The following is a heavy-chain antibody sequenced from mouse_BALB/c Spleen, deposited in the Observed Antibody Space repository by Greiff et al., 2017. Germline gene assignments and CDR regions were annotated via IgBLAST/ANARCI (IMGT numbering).Heavy chain of an antibody. CDR3: ARYNDYDDDWFAY. Sequence: ESGPSLVKPSQTLSLTCSVTGDSITSCYWNWVRKFPGNKLEYMGYISYSGSTYYNPSLKSRISITRDTSKNQYYLQLNSVTTEDTATYSCARYNDYDDDWFAYWGQGTTLTVSS. J-gene: IGHJ2*01. CDR1: GDSITSCY. D-gene: IGHD2-4*01. CDR2: ISYSGST. V-gene: IGHV3-8*02.